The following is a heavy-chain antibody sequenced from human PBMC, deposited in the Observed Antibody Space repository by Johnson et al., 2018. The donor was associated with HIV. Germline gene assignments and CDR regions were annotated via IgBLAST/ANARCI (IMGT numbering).Heavy chain of an antibody. CDR2: IYSSGTT. J-gene: IGHJ3*02. V-gene: IGHV3-23*03. CDR1: GFTFSSYA. D-gene: IGHD2-21*01. CDR3: AKDFVTQGAFDI. Sequence: VQLVESGGGLVKPGGSLRLSCAASGFTFSSYAMHWVRQAPGKGLEWVSLIYSSGTTDYADSVKGRFTISRDNSKNTLYLQMNSLRAEDTAVYYCAKDFVTQGAFDIWGQGTMVTVSS.